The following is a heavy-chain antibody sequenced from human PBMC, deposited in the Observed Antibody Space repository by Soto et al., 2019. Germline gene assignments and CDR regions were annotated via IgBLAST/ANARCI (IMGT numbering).Heavy chain of an antibody. D-gene: IGHD3-3*01. CDR3: TRGGIFGTLINWFDP. CDR2: IRSRAYGGTT. CDR1: GFTFGDNA. Sequence: PGGSLRLSCTASGFTFGDNAMSWFRQAPGEGLEWVGFIRSRAYGGTTEYAAPVKGRFTISRDDSKSIAYLQMNSLKTEDTALYYCTRGGIFGTLINWFDPWGQGTLVTVSS. J-gene: IGHJ5*02. V-gene: IGHV3-49*03.